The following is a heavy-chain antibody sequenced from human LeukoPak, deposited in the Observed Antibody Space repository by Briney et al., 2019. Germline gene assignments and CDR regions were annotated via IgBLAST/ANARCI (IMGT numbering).Heavy chain of an antibody. V-gene: IGHV4-59*01. J-gene: IGHJ4*02. CDR2: VSDSGSA. D-gene: IGHD4-17*01. CDR3: ARAKGDYLVFDY. Sequence: SETLSLTCTVSGGSISGYYWSWIRQPPGKGLEWIGYVSDSGSADDNPSLKSRVSISVDTSKNQFSLRLSSVTAADTAVYYCARAKGDYLVFDYWGQGTLVTVSS. CDR1: GGSISGYY.